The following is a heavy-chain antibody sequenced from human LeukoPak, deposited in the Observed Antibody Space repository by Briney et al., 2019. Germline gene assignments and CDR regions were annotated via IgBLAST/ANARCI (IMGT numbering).Heavy chain of an antibody. CDR1: GYTFTSYD. D-gene: IGHD1-1*01. CDR2: MNPNSGNT. J-gene: IGHJ4*02. CDR3: ARGRPYYFDY. V-gene: IGHV1-8*01. Sequence: ASVKVSCKASGYTFTSYDINWVRQATGQGLEWMGWMNPNSGNTGYAQKFQGRVTMTTDTSTSTAYMELRSLRSDDTAVYYCARGRPYYFDYWGQGTLVTVSS.